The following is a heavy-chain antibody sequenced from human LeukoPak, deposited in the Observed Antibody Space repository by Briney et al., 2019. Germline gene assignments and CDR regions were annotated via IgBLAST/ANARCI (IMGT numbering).Heavy chain of an antibody. Sequence: SGTLSLTCAVSGGSIKSNNWWSWVRQPPGKGLEWIGEIYHSGSTNYNPSLESRVTVSVDKSKNQFSLDLSSVTAADTALYYCSRGGGYRLHYWGQGTLVTVSS. J-gene: IGHJ4*02. CDR1: GGSIKSNNW. CDR2: IYHSGST. V-gene: IGHV4-4*02. D-gene: IGHD3-10*01. CDR3: SRGGGYRLHY.